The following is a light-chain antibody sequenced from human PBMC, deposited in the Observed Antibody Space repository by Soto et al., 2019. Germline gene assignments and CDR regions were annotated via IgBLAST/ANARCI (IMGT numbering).Light chain of an antibody. CDR3: QQSYNYPLT. V-gene: IGKV1-39*01. J-gene: IGKJ4*01. Sequence: DIQMTQAPSSLSASVGDRVTITCRATQSISDYLNWYQQKPGKAPKLRIHAASSSQSGVPSRFSGSGSGTYFTLTISSLQPEDFATYYCQQSYNYPLTFGGGTKVEIK. CDR1: QSISDY. CDR2: AAS.